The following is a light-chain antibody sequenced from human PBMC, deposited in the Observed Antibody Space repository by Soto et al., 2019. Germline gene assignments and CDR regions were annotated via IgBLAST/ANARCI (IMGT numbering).Light chain of an antibody. Sequence: DIQMTQSPSSLSSSVGDRVTITCRASQSINKYINWYQQKPGKAPNLLINGASSLISAVPSRFSGSGAATDFYLTISNLQPEDFATYYCQQTYSSPFTFGRGTKVDI. V-gene: IGKV1-39*01. CDR3: QQTYSSPFT. J-gene: IGKJ3*01. CDR1: QSINKY. CDR2: GAS.